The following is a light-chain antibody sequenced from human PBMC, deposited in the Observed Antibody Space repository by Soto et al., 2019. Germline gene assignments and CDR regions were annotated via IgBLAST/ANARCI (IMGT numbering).Light chain of an antibody. CDR2: SNN. J-gene: IGLJ7*01. V-gene: IGLV1-44*01. CDR1: SSNIGSNT. CDR3: AAWDDSLNGPV. Sequence: QAVVTQPPSASGTPGQRVTISCSGSSSNIGSNTVNWYQQLPGTAPKLLIYSNNQRPSGVPDRVSGSKSGTSASLAISGLQSEDEADYYCAAWDDSLNGPVLGGGTQLTVL.